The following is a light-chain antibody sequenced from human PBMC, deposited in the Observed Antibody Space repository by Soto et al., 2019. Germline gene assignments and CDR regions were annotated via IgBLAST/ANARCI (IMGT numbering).Light chain of an antibody. V-gene: IGLV2-8*01. CDR3: SSYAGSFYV. J-gene: IGLJ1*01. Sequence: QSVLTQPPSASGSPGQSVTISCTGTSSDVGGYNYVSWYQQHPGKAPKPMIYEVSKRPSGVPDRFSGSKSGNTASLTVSGLHAEDEADYYCSSYAGSFYVFGTGTKLTVL. CDR1: SSDVGGYNY. CDR2: EVS.